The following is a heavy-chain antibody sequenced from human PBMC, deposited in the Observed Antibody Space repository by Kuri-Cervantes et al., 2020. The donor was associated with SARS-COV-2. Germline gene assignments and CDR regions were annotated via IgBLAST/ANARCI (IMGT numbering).Heavy chain of an antibody. CDR3: AADYGGNTYYYYYGMDV. J-gene: IGHJ6*02. Sequence: SVKVSCKASGYTFTGYYMHWVRQAPGQRLEWIGWIVVGSGNTNYAQKFQERVTITRDMSTSTAYMELSSLRSEDTAVYYCAADYGGNTYYYYYGMDVWGQGTTVTVSS. CDR1: GYTFTGYY. CDR2: IVVGSGNT. D-gene: IGHD4-23*01. V-gene: IGHV1-58*02.